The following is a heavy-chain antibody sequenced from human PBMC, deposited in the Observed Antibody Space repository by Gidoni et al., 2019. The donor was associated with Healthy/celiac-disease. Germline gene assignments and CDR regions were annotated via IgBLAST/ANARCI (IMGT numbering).Heavy chain of an antibody. CDR2: IIPIFGTA. CDR1: GGTFSRYA. CDR3: VVDTAMPNYYYYGMDV. Sequence: QVQLVQSGAEVKKPGSSVKVSCKASGGTFSRYAISWVRQAPGQGLEWMGGIIPIFGTANYAQKFQGRVTITADKSTSTAYMELSSLRSEDTAVYYCVVDTAMPNYYYYGMDVWGQGTTVTVSS. V-gene: IGHV1-69*06. D-gene: IGHD5-18*01. J-gene: IGHJ6*02.